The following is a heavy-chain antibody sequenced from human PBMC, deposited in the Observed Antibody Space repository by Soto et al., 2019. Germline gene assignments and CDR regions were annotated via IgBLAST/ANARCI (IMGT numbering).Heavy chain of an antibody. J-gene: IGHJ6*01. CDR1: GGSFSGYY. CDR3: ARNRKQQLVLYYYGMDV. D-gene: IGHD6-13*01. Sequence: QVQLQQWGAGLLKPSETLSLTCAVYGGSFSGYYWSWIRQPPGKGLEWIGEINHSGSTNYNPSLKSRVTISVDTSKNQFSLKLSAVTAADTAVYYCARNRKQQLVLYYYGMDVW. CDR2: INHSGST. V-gene: IGHV4-34*01.